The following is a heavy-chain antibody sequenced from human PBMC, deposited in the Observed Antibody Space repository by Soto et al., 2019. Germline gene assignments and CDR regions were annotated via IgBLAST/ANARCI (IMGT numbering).Heavy chain of an antibody. CDR1: GDSIVSYF. CDR2: IHYSGST. CDR3: ARATLCSGGSCYRFDP. D-gene: IGHD2-15*01. Sequence: TSAPLSLTCTVSGDSIVSYFCSWIRQAPGKGLEWIGYIHYSGSTKSNPSLKSRVTISVDTYKNQFSLNLSSVTAADMAVYYCARATLCSGGSCYRFDPWGQGTLVTVSS. J-gene: IGHJ5*02. V-gene: IGHV4-59*01.